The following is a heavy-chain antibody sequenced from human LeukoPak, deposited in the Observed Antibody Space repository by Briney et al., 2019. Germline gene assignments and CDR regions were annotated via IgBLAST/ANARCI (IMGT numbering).Heavy chain of an antibody. Sequence: GGSLRLSCAASGFTFSSSTMSWVRQPPGKGLGWVANISPDGGRKNYVDSVRGRFTISRDNANNLLYLQMNSLRADDTAVYYCATPLDYYDSSGYHQGGDWGQGTLVAVSS. CDR2: ISPDGGRK. D-gene: IGHD3-22*01. J-gene: IGHJ4*02. CDR3: ATPLDYYDSSGYHQGGD. V-gene: IGHV3-7*03. CDR1: GFTFSSST.